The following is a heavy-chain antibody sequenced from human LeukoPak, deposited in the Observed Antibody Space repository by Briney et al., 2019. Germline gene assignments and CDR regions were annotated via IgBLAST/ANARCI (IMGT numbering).Heavy chain of an antibody. J-gene: IGHJ4*02. CDR3: ATWPGTWYGEDF. V-gene: IGHV3-53*01. D-gene: IGHD3-10*01. Sequence: GGSLRLSCAASGFTVSNNYMAWVRQVPGKGLEWVSVIYGGGGTYYGDSARGRFTISRDNSQNTLYLQMNSLRAEDTAVYYCATWPGTWYGEDFWGQGTLVTVSS. CDR1: GFTVSNNY. CDR2: IYGGGGT.